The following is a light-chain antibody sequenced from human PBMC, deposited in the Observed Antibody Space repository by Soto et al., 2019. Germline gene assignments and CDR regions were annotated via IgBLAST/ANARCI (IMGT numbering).Light chain of an antibody. CDR3: SSYTSSSTPV. Sequence: QSALTQPASVSGSPGQSITISCTGTSSDVGGYNYVSWYQQHPGKAPKLMIYDVSNRPSGVSNRFSGSKSGNTASLTISGLQAEDEADYYGSSYTSSSTPVFGTGTKVTVL. CDR1: SSDVGGYNY. CDR2: DVS. V-gene: IGLV2-14*01. J-gene: IGLJ1*01.